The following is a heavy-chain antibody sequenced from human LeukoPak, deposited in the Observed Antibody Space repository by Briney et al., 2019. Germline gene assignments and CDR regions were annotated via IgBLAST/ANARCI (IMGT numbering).Heavy chain of an antibody. J-gene: IGHJ4*02. CDR3: ARDLSGDFWSGLDY. Sequence: ASVKVSCKASGYTFTSYDINWVRQATGQGLEWMGWMNPNSGNTGYAQKFQGRVTMTRNTSISTAYMELSSLRSEDTAVYYCARDLSGDFWSGLDYWGQGTLVTVSS. CDR2: MNPNSGNT. D-gene: IGHD3-3*01. CDR1: GYTFTSYD. V-gene: IGHV1-8*01.